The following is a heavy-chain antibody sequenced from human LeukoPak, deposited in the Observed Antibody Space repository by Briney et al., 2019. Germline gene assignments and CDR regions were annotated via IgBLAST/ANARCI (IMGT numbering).Heavy chain of an antibody. Sequence: SGTLSLTCAVSGGSISSSNWWSWVRQPPGKGLEWIGEIYHSGSTNYNPSLKSRVTISVDKSKNQFSLKLSSVTAADTAVYYCARAYGSGSFCFDYWGQGTLVTVSS. J-gene: IGHJ4*02. CDR3: ARAYGSGSFCFDY. D-gene: IGHD3-10*01. V-gene: IGHV4-4*02. CDR1: GGSISSSNW. CDR2: IYHSGST.